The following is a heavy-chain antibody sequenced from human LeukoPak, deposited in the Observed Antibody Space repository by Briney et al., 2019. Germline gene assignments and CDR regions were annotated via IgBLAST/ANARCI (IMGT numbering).Heavy chain of an antibody. D-gene: IGHD3-16*01. CDR1: GFTFSSYA. CDR3: AKGGGARPFDY. V-gene: IGHV3-23*01. CDR2: ISGSGGST. J-gene: IGHJ4*02. Sequence: GGSLRLSCAASGFTFSSYAMTWVRQAPGKGLELVSAISGSGGSTYSADSVKGRFTISRDNSKNTLYLQMNSLRAEDTAVYYCAKGGGARPFDYWGQGTLVTVSS.